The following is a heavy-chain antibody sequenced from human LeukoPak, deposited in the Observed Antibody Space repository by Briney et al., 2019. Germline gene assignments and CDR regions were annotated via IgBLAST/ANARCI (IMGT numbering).Heavy chain of an antibody. Sequence: PSGTLSLTCAVSGGSISSSNWWSWVRQPPGKGLEWIGEIYHSGSTNYNSSLKSRVTISVDKSKNQFSLKLSSVTAADTAVYYCARDRSISAILWFGETYGMDVWGKGTTVTVSS. V-gene: IGHV4-4*02. D-gene: IGHD3-10*01. CDR3: ARDRSISAILWFGETYGMDV. CDR2: IYHSGST. J-gene: IGHJ6*04. CDR1: GGSISSSNW.